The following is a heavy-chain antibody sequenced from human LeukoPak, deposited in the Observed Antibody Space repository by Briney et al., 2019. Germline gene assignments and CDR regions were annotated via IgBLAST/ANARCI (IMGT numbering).Heavy chain of an antibody. Sequence: ASVKVSCKASGYTFTGYYMHWVRQAPGQGLGWMGWINPNSGGTNYAQKFQGSVTMTRDTSISTAYMELSRLRSDDTAVYYCARASVAGTGSDYWGQGTLVTVSS. CDR3: ARASVAGTGSDY. J-gene: IGHJ4*02. CDR1: GYTFTGYY. CDR2: INPNSGGT. V-gene: IGHV1-2*02. D-gene: IGHD6-19*01.